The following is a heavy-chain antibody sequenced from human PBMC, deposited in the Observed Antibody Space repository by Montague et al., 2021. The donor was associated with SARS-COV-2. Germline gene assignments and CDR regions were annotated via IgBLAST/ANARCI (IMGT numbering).Heavy chain of an antibody. CDR3: ASGIYPSGSYYNRYYYGLNI. Sequence: SETLSLTCAVYGGSLSGYYWSWIRQPPEKGLEWIGEINHSANTKXNPSLKSPVTISIDTSKNQFSLKMTSVTAADTATYHCASGIYPSGSYYNRYYYGLNIWGPGTTVIVSS. D-gene: IGHD3-10*01. J-gene: IGHJ6*02. CDR2: INHSANT. V-gene: IGHV4-34*01. CDR1: GGSLSGYY.